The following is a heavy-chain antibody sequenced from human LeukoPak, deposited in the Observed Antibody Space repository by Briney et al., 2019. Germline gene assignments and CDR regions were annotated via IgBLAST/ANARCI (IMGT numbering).Heavy chain of an antibody. CDR3: ANAIAGYSSSWYPFDY. D-gene: IGHD6-13*01. J-gene: IGHJ4*02. CDR1: GGTFSSYA. CDR2: ISGSGGST. Sequence: SCKASGGTFSSYAMSWVRQAPGKGLEWVSAISGSGGSTYYADSVKGRFTISRDNSKNTLYLQMNSLRAEDTAVYYCANAIAGYSSSWYPFDYWGQGTLVTVSS. V-gene: IGHV3-23*01.